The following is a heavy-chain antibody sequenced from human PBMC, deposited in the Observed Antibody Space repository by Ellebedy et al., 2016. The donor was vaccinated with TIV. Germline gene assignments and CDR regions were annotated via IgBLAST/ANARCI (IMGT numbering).Heavy chain of an antibody. D-gene: IGHD1-1*01. Sequence: GGSLRLSCAVSGFTVNSNYMSWVRQAPGKGLEWVSSIYVDGTTYYADSVRGRFTISRDTSKNKLNLQINGLRAEDTAVYFCATETFIDVDLEVWGVFDMWGQGTMVAVSS. CDR3: ATETFIDVDLEVWGVFDM. V-gene: IGHV3-66*01. CDR2: IYVDGTT. J-gene: IGHJ3*02. CDR1: GFTVNSNY.